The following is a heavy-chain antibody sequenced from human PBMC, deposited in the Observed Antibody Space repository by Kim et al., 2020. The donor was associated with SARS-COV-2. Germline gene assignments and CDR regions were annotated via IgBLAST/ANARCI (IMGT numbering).Heavy chain of an antibody. D-gene: IGHD3-10*01. J-gene: IGHJ6*02. V-gene: IGHV3-48*03. CDR1: GFTFSSYE. CDR2: ISSSGSTI. CDR3: AIPGGDYYGSGSYFYYYYGMDF. Sequence: GGSLRLSCAASGFTFSSYEMNWVRQAPGKGLEWVSYISSSGSTIYYADSVKGRFTISRDNAKNSLYLQMNSLRAEDTAVYYCAIPGGDYYGSGSYFYYYYGMDFWGQGTTVTVSS.